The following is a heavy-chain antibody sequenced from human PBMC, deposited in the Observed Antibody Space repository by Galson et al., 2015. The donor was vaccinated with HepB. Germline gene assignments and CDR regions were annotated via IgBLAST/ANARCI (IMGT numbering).Heavy chain of an antibody. Sequence: SLRLSCAASGFTFSSYWMHWVRQAPGKGLVWVSRINSDGSTTTYADSVKGRFTISRDNAKNTLYLQMNSLRAEDTAVYYCARVPLGVVPQSANWFDTWGQGTLVTVSS. CDR3: ARVPLGVVPQSANWFDT. CDR2: INSDGSTT. CDR1: GFTFSSYW. J-gene: IGHJ5*02. D-gene: IGHD3-16*01. V-gene: IGHV3-74*01.